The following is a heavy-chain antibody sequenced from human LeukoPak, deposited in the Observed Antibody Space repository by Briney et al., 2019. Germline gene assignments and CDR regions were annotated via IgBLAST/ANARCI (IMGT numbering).Heavy chain of an antibody. CDR2: IRSVDATT. D-gene: IGHD3-16*02. CDR3: ARVYRHIPIDN. J-gene: IGHJ4*02. Sequence: PGGSLRLSCEASGFIFSNYAMTWVRQAPGKGLEWVSSIRSVDATTSYADSVKGRFTISRDNAKNSLYLEMNSLRAEDAALYYCARVYRHIPIDNWGQGTLVTVSS. V-gene: IGHV3-23*01. CDR1: GFIFSNYA.